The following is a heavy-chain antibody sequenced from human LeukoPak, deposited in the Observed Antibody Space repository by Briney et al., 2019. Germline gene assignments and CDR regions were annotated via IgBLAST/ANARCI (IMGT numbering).Heavy chain of an antibody. J-gene: IGHJ4*02. Sequence: GGSLRLSCAASGFTLSSYAMSWVRQAPGKGLEWVSSISGRGGSTYYADSVKGRFTISRDSSKNTLYLQMNSLRAEDTAVYYCTKGLGHSTSVDYWGQGTLVTVSS. CDR3: TKGLGHSTSVDY. V-gene: IGHV3-23*01. CDR1: GFTLSSYA. D-gene: IGHD6-6*01. CDR2: ISGRGGST.